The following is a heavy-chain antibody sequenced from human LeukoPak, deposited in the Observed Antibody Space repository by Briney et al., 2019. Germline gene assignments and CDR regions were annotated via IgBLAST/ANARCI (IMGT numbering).Heavy chain of an antibody. CDR1: GLSFSGQW. V-gene: IGHV3-30*03. Sequence: GGSLRLSCTASGLSFSGQWMNWVRQSPGQGLEWVAVISYDGSNKYYADSVKGRFTISRDTSKNTLYLQMNSLGTEDTAVYYCARDGGASGSYLGLYFDYWGQGTLVTVSS. CDR3: ARDGGASGSYLGLYFDY. J-gene: IGHJ4*02. CDR2: ISYDGSNK. D-gene: IGHD1-26*01.